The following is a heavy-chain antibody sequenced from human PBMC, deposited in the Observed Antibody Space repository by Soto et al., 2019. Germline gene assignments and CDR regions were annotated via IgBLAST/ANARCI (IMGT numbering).Heavy chain of an antibody. J-gene: IGHJ5*02. D-gene: IGHD3-10*01. CDR3: ARDKSPFMVRGVIDP. CDR1: GFTFSSYW. Sequence: GSLRLSCAASGFTFSSYWMHWVRQAPGKGLVWVSRINSDGSSTSYADSVKGRFTISRDNAKNTLYLQMNSLRAEDTAVYYCARDKSPFMVRGVIDPWGKGTLVTVSS. V-gene: IGHV3-74*01. CDR2: INSDGSST.